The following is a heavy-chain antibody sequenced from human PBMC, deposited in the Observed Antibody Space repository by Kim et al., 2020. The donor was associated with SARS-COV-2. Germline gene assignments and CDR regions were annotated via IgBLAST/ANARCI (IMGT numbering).Heavy chain of an antibody. V-gene: IGHV3-30-3*01. CDR2: ISYDGSNK. J-gene: IGHJ4*02. Sequence: GGSLRLSCAASGFTFSSYAMHWVRQAPGKGLEWVAVISYDGSNKYYADSVKGRFTISRDNSKNTLYLQMNSLRAEDTAVYYCASSRGYSNYGADYWGQGTLVTVSS. CDR1: GFTFSSYA. CDR3: ASSRGYSNYGADY. D-gene: IGHD4-4*01.